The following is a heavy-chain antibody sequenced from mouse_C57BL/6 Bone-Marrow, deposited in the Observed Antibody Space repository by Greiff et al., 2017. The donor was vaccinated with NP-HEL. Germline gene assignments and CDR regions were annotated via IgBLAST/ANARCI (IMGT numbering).Heavy chain of an antibody. CDR2: IDPSDSYT. J-gene: IGHJ3*01. CDR3: AREVGDGAWFAY. CDR1: GYTFTSYW. Sequence: QVQLQQSGAELVMPGASVKLSCKASGYTFTSYWMHWVKQRPGQGLEWIGEIDPSDSYTNYNQKFKGKSTLTVDKSSSTAYMQLSSLTSEDSAVYYCAREVGDGAWFAYWGQGTLVTVSA. V-gene: IGHV1-69*01.